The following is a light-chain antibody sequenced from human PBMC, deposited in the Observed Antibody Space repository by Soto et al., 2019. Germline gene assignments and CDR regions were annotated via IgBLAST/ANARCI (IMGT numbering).Light chain of an antibody. CDR1: SSDIGGYKY. CDR2: DVS. CDR3: SSYEGRNNVV. Sequence: QSVLTQPPSASGSPGQSVTISCTGTSSDIGGYKYVSWYQHHPGKAPKLMIYDVSKRPSGVPDRFAGYKSGNTASLTVSGLQTEDEDDYYCSSYEGRNNVVFGGGTQLTVL. V-gene: IGLV2-8*01. J-gene: IGLJ2*01.